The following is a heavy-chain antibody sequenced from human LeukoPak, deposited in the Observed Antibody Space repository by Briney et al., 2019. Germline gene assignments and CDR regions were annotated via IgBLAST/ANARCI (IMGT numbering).Heavy chain of an antibody. CDR3: YYYDILTAVRGNGY. V-gene: IGHV3-21*01. CDR2: ISSSSSYI. J-gene: IGHJ4*02. Sequence: GGSLRLSCAASGFTSSSYSMNWVRQAPGKGLEWVSSISSSSSYIYYADSVKGRFTISRDNAKNSLYLQMNSLRAEDTAVYYCYYYDILTAVRGNGYWGQGTLVTVSS. D-gene: IGHD3-9*01. CDR1: GFTSSSYS.